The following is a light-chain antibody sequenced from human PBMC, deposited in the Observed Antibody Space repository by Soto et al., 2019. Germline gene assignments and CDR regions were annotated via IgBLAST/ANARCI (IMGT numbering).Light chain of an antibody. CDR3: AAWDDSLTGYV. CDR2: SNN. J-gene: IGLJ1*01. CDR1: SSNIGSNA. Sequence: QAVVTQPPSASGTPGQRVTISCSGSSSNIGSNAVNWYQQLPGTAPKLLIYSNNQRPSGVPDRFSGSKSGTSASLAISGLQSEDEADYHCAAWDDSLTGYVFGTGTKVTVL. V-gene: IGLV1-44*01.